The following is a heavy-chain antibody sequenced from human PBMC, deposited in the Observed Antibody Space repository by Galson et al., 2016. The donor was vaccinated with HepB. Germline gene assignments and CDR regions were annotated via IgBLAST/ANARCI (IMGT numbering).Heavy chain of an antibody. D-gene: IGHD1-7*01. Sequence: PALVKPTQTLTLTCTFSGFSLRTSGMCVSWIRQPPGKALEWLARIDWDDYKYYSTSLKTRLTISKDTSKNQVVLTMTNMDPVDTATSYCARRSHTWNYGTNVDYWGQGTLVTVSS. CDR3: ARRSHTWNYGTNVDY. CDR1: GFSLRTSGMC. J-gene: IGHJ4*02. CDR2: IDWDDYK. V-gene: IGHV2-70*11.